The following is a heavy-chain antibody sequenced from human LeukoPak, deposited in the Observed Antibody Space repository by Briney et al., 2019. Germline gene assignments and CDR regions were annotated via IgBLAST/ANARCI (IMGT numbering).Heavy chain of an antibody. D-gene: IGHD6-13*01. Sequence: SETLSLTCTVSGVSISSSNSYWGWIRQPPGKGLEWIGSIYYSGNTYYNASLKSQVSISIDTSKNQFSLRLTSVTAADTAVYYCARRRDGRASSWFLGNWFDPWGQGTLVTVS. J-gene: IGHJ5*02. CDR1: GVSISSSNSY. V-gene: IGHV4-39*01. CDR2: IYYSGNT. CDR3: ARRRDGRASSWFLGNWFDP.